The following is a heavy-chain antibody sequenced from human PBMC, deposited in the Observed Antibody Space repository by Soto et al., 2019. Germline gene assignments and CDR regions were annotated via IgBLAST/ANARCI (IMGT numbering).Heavy chain of an antibody. D-gene: IGHD3-22*01. J-gene: IGHJ2*01. V-gene: IGHV1-2*02. Sequence: ASVKVSCKASGYTFTGYYMHWVRQAPGQGLEWMGWINPNSGGTNYAQKFQGRVTMTRDTSISTAYMELSRLRSDDTAVYYCASLLLYDSSGYYYGDWYFDLCGRGPLVTVSS. CDR1: GYTFTGYY. CDR3: ASLLLYDSSGYYYGDWYFDL. CDR2: INPNSGGT.